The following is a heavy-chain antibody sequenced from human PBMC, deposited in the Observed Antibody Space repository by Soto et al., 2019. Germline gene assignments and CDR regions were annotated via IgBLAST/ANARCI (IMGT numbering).Heavy chain of an antibody. J-gene: IGHJ4*02. V-gene: IGHV3-33*01. CDR3: ATLTGRDGSVDY. D-gene: IGHD3-9*01. Sequence: QVPLVESGGGVVQPGRSLRLSCVTSGFTFSDYGMHWVRQAPGKGLEWVAVIWFDGTTKLYTDSVKGRFTISRDYSKNTLYLQMNNLRVEDTAVYYCATLTGRDGSVDYWDQGTLVTVSS. CDR1: GFTFSDYG. CDR2: IWFDGTTK.